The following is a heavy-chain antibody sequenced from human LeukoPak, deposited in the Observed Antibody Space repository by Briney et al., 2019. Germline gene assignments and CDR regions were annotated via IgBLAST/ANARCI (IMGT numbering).Heavy chain of an antibody. Sequence: ASVKVSCKASGYTFRDYDVNWVRQAPGQGLEWMGWMNPTSGDTGYAQKFQGRVTMTRSMSKNTAYMELSRLRSEDTAVYFCARVVMKAFYYYYMDVWGKGTTIIISS. CDR1: GYTFRDYD. CDR3: ARVVMKAFYYYYMDV. J-gene: IGHJ6*03. D-gene: IGHD2-21*01. CDR2: MNPTSGDT. V-gene: IGHV1-8*01.